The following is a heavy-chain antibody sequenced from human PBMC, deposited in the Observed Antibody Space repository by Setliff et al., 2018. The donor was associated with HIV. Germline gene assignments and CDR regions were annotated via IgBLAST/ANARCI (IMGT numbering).Heavy chain of an antibody. D-gene: IGHD4-17*01. J-gene: IGHJ3*01. CDR2: IWYDGSNK. V-gene: IGHV3-33*01. CDR1: GFTFSSYA. Sequence: SLRLSCAASGFTFSSYAMHWVRQAPGKGLEWVALIWYDGSNKYYADSVKGRFTISRDNSKNTLYLQMNSLRAEDTAVYYCARWTFLDYGVSSGDAFDFWGQGTMVTVSS. CDR3: ARWTFLDYGVSSGDAFDF.